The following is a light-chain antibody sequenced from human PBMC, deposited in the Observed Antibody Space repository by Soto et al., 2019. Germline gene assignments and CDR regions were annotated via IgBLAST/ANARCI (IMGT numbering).Light chain of an antibody. CDR2: DTD. Sequence: QSVLTQPPSVSAALGQKVTISCSGRSSNIGNNYVSWYQQLPGTAPKLLIYDTDKRPSGIPDRFSGSKSGTSATLGITGLQTGDEADYYCETWDNSLTAVVFGGGTKLTVL. V-gene: IGLV1-51*01. J-gene: IGLJ3*02. CDR3: ETWDNSLTAVV. CDR1: SSNIGNNY.